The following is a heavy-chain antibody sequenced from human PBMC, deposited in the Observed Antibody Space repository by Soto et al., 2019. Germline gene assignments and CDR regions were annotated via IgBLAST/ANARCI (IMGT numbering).Heavy chain of an antibody. V-gene: IGHV3-23*01. D-gene: IGHD3-22*01. Sequence: EVQLLESGGGLVHPGGSLRLSCAASGFTFSIYAISWVRQAPGKGLEWVSTIGSGGGGTSYADFVRGRFTISRDNSKSTRYLQMNSLIAEDTALYYCAKDAPGSGWLSDYWGQGTLVTVSS. CDR2: IGSGGGGT. J-gene: IGHJ4*02. CDR3: AKDAPGSGWLSDY. CDR1: GFTFSIYA.